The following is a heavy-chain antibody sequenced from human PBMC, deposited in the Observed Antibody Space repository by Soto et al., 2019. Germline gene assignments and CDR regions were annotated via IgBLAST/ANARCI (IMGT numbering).Heavy chain of an antibody. Sequence: SEPLSRPCPVYGGSFSGCYWSWIRQPPGKGLEWIGEINHSGSTNYNPSLKSRVTISVDTSKNQFSLKLSSVTAADTAVYYCARGLISIAAAGVGFDPWGQGTLVTVSS. CDR3: ARGLISIAAAGVGFDP. V-gene: IGHV4-34*01. CDR1: GGSFSGCY. CDR2: INHSGST. D-gene: IGHD6-25*01. J-gene: IGHJ5*02.